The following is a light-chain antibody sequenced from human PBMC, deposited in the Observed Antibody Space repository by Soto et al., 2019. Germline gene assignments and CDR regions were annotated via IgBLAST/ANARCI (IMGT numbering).Light chain of an antibody. V-gene: IGLV2-14*01. CDR3: SSYTSSSTYVV. CDR1: SSDVGGYNY. J-gene: IGLJ2*01. Sequence: QSALTQPASVSGSPGQSITNSCTGTSSDVGGYNYVSWYQQHPGKAPKLMIYDVSNRPSGVSNRFSDSKSGNTASLTISGLQAEDEADYYCSSYTSSSTYVVFGGGTKVTVL. CDR2: DVS.